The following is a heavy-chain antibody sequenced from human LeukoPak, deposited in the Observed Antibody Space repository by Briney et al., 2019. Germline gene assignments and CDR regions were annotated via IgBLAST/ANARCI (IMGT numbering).Heavy chain of an antibody. CDR1: GFTFSSYE. CDR2: ISSSGSTI. V-gene: IGHV3-48*03. J-gene: IGHJ6*02. CDR3: AGDSAIPRDYYYGMDV. Sequence: PGGSLRLSCAASGFTFSSYEMNWVRQAPGKGLEWVSYISSSGSTIYYADSVKGRFTISRDNAKNSLYLRMNSLRAEDTAVYYCAGDSAIPRDYYYGMDVWGQGTTVTVSS.